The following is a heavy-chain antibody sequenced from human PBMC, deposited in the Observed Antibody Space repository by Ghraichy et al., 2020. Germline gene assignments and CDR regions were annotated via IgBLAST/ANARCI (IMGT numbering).Heavy chain of an antibody. J-gene: IGHJ4*02. V-gene: IGHV4-59*01. CDR2: IHHSGST. CDR1: GASISSNY. D-gene: IGHD3-16*01. CDR3: VRVWLGHSYALDH. Sequence: SETLSLTCTVSGASISSNYWSWVRQPPGEGLEWIGHIHHSGSTYYNPSLKSRVTISVDKSKNQFSLKLKSVTAADTAVYYCVRVWLGHSYALDHWGQGTLVTVSS.